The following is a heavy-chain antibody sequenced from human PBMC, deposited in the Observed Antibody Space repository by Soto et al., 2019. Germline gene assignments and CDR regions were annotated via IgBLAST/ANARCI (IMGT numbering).Heavy chain of an antibody. CDR3: ARDSVVVPAAITLYCYYMDV. D-gene: IGHD2-2*01. J-gene: IGHJ6*03. CDR2: INAGNGNT. V-gene: IGHV1-3*01. CDR1: GDTFTSYA. Sequence: ASVKVCCKASGDTFTSYAMHWVRQAPGQRLEWMGWINAGNGNTKYSQKFQGRVTITRDTSASTAYMELSSLRSEDTAVYYCARDSVVVPAAITLYCYYMDVWGKGTTVTVSS.